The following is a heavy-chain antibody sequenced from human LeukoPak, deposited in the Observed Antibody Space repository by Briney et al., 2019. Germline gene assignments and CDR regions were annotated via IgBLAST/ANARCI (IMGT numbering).Heavy chain of an antibody. CDR2: ISAYNGNT. CDR1: GYTFTSYG. V-gene: IGHV1-18*01. D-gene: IGHD3-10*01. J-gene: IGHJ6*02. Sequence: ASVKVSCKASGYTFTSYGISWVRQAPGQGLEWMGWISAYNGNTNYAQKLQGRVTMTTDTSTSTAYMELRSLRSDDTAVYYCARHYGSGPEYSYYYYGMDVWGQGTTVTVSS. CDR3: ARHYGSGPEYSYYYYGMDV.